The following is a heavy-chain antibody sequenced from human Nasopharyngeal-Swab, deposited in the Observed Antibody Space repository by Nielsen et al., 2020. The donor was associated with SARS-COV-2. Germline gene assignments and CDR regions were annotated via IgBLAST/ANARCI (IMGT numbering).Heavy chain of an antibody. CDR1: GYIFTDYY. CDR2: INPNSGAT. CDR3: ARGGDQVSGSDYYYYGMDV. D-gene: IGHD3-10*01. V-gene: IGHV1-2*02. Sequence: ASVKVSCKASGYIFTDYYMHWVRQAPGQGLEWMGWINPNSGATNYAQKFQGRVTMTRDTSISTAYMELSGLKSDDTAVYYCARGGDQVSGSDYYYYGMDVWGQGTTVSVSS. J-gene: IGHJ6*02.